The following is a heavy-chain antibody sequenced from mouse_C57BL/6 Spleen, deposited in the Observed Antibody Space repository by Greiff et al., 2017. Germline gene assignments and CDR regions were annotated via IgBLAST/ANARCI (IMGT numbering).Heavy chain of an antibody. D-gene: IGHD3-2*02. J-gene: IGHJ3*01. CDR3: AWEDSSGFAY. CDR2: IYPSDSET. V-gene: IGHV1-61*01. Sequence: QVQLQQPGAELVRPGSSVKLSCKASGYTFTSSWMDWVKQRPGQGLEWIGNIYPSDSETHYNQKFKDKATLTVDKSSSTAYMQLSSLTSEDSAVYYCAWEDSSGFAYWGQGTLVTVSA. CDR1: GYTFTSSW.